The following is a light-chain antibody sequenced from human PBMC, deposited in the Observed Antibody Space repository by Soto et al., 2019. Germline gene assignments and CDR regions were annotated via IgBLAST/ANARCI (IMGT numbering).Light chain of an antibody. Sequence: DIQMTQSPSSLSASVGDRGTITCRASQGLSNYLAWYQQKPGTVPKLLIYAASTLRSGVPSRFSGSGSGTDFTLTISSLQPEDVATYYCQKYTSAPLTFGGGTKVEIK. CDR2: AAS. CDR3: QKYTSAPLT. CDR1: QGLSNY. V-gene: IGKV1-27*01. J-gene: IGKJ4*01.